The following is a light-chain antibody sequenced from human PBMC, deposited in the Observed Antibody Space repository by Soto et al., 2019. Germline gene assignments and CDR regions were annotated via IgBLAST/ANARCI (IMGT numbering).Light chain of an antibody. CDR2: KAS. CDR3: QQYDHYPWT. V-gene: IGKV1-5*03. CDR1: QSISSW. J-gene: IGKJ1*01. Sequence: DIQMTQSPSTLSASVGDRVTITCRASQSISSWLAWYQQKPGKAPNLLIYKASSLESGVPSRFSGSGSGTEFTLTINSLQPDDFATFYCQQYDHYPWTFGQGTKVELK.